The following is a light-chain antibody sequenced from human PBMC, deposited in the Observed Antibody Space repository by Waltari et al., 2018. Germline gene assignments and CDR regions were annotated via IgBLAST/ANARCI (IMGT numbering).Light chain of an antibody. CDR2: RNN. J-gene: IGLJ3*02. Sequence: QAGLTQPPSVSKGLRQTATLTCTGNSNNVGNDGAAWLQQHQGHPPKLLSFRNNNRPSGISERFSASRSGNTASLTITGLQAEDEADYYCSAWDSSISVWVFGGGTKLTVL. CDR3: SAWDSSISVWV. CDR1: SNNVGNDG. V-gene: IGLV10-54*01.